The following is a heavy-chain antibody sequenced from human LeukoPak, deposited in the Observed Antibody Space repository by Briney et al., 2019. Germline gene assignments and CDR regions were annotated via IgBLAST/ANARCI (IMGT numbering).Heavy chain of an antibody. D-gene: IGHD6-19*01. Sequence: GASEKVSCKASGYTFTSYGISWVRQAPGQGLEWMGWMNPHSGNTGYAQKFQGRVTITRNTSISTAYMELSSLRSEDTAVYYCARVTSAVAGGDYWGQGTLVTVSS. CDR2: MNPHSGNT. CDR1: GYTFTSYG. V-gene: IGHV1-8*03. CDR3: ARVTSAVAGGDY. J-gene: IGHJ4*02.